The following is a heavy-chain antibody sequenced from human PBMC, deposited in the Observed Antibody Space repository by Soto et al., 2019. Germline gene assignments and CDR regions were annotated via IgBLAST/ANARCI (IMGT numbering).Heavy chain of an antibody. Sequence: QVQLVESGGGLVQPGGSLRLTCVASGFTFGSHGMHWVRQAPGKGLEWVAVISYDETNEYYVDSVKGRFTISRDNSKSTLYLQMNRMRPEDKAVYKCAKDLRTTISDYGMDVWGQGTTVTVSS. CDR2: ISYDETNE. CDR1: GFTFGSHG. CDR3: AKDLRTTISDYGMDV. J-gene: IGHJ6*02. V-gene: IGHV3-30*18. D-gene: IGHD2-21*01.